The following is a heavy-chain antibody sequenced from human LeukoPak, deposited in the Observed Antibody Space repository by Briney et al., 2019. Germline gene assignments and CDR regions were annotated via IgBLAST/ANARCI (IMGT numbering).Heavy chain of an antibody. CDR2: IVVGSGNT. Sequence: ASVKVSCKASGFTFTSSAVQWVRQARGQRLEWIGWIVVGSGNTNYAQKFQERVTITRDMSTSTAYMELSSLRSEDTAVYYCVAEWGDSGYDPFDYWGQGTLVTVSS. CDR1: GFTFTSSA. CDR3: VAEWGDSGYDPFDY. J-gene: IGHJ4*02. D-gene: IGHD5-12*01. V-gene: IGHV1-58*01.